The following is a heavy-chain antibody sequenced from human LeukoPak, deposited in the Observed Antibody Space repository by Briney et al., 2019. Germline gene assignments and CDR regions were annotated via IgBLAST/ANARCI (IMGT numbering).Heavy chain of an antibody. Sequence: PGGSLRLSCAASGFTFSDYYMSWIRQAPGKGLEWVSYISSSSSYTNYADSVKGRFTISRDNAKSSLYLQMNSLRAEDTAVYYCARTSSGWYDYWGQGTLVTVSS. V-gene: IGHV3-11*06. CDR3: ARTSSGWYDY. CDR1: GFTFSDYY. D-gene: IGHD6-19*01. J-gene: IGHJ4*02. CDR2: ISSSSSYT.